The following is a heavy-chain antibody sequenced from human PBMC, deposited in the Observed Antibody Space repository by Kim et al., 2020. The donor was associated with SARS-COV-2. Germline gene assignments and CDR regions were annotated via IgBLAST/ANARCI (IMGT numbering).Heavy chain of an antibody. D-gene: IGHD2-2*01. Sequence: YYADSGKGRFTITRDNAKNSLYLQMNSLRDEDTAVYYCARDSAYQLQSDYWGQGTLVTVSS. V-gene: IGHV3-48*02. J-gene: IGHJ4*02. CDR3: ARDSAYQLQSDY.